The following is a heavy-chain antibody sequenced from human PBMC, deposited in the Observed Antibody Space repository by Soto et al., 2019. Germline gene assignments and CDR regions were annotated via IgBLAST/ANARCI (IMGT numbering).Heavy chain of an antibody. D-gene: IGHD6-13*01. CDR3: ARGPGISSWGTYYYYYYGMDV. CDR2: INHSGST. Sequence: SSETLSLTCAVYGGSFSGYYWSWIRQPPGKGLEWIGEINHSGSTNYNPSLKSRVTISVDTSKNQFSLKLSSVTAADTAVYYCARGPGISSWGTYYYYYYGMDVWGQGTTVTVSS. V-gene: IGHV4-34*01. CDR1: GGSFSGYY. J-gene: IGHJ6*01.